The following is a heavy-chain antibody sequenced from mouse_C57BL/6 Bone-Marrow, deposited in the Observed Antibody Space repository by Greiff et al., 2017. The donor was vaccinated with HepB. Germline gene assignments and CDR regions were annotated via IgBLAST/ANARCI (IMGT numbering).Heavy chain of an antibody. CDR2: ISDGGSYT. V-gene: IGHV5-4*03. CDR1: GFTFSSYA. CDR3: ARVHGNYGY. Sequence: EVMLVESGGGLVKPGGSLKLSCAASGFTFSSYAMSWVRQTPEKRLEWVATISDGGSYTYYPDNVKGRFTISRDNAKNNLYLQMSHLKSEDTAMYYCARVHGNYGYWGQGTTLTVSS. J-gene: IGHJ2*01. D-gene: IGHD2-1*01.